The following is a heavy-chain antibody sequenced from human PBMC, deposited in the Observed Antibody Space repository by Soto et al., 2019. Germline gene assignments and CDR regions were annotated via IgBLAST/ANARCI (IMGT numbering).Heavy chain of an antibody. Sequence: QVQLVQSGAEVKKPGSSVKVSCKASGGTFSSYAISWVRQAPGQGLEWMGGIIPILGTANSAQKFQGRVTINADESTNTAYMGLSSLRSEDTAVYYCASVQRDYYGMDVWGQGTTVTVSS. D-gene: IGHD1-1*01. CDR2: IIPILGTA. CDR3: ASVQRDYYGMDV. J-gene: IGHJ6*02. V-gene: IGHV1-69*12. CDR1: GGTFSSYA.